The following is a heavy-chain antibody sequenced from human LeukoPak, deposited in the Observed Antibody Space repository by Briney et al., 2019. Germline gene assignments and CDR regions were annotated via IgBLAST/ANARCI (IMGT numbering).Heavy chain of an antibody. J-gene: IGHJ3*02. V-gene: IGHV3-33*08. CDR2: IWYDGSNK. CDR1: GFTFSSYG. D-gene: IGHD6-19*01. Sequence: PGGSLRLSCAASGFTFSSYGMHWVRQAPGKGLEWVAVIWYDGSNKYYADSVKGRFTISRDNSKNTLYLQMNSLRAEDTAVYYCARDLRAHSGWRDAFDIWGQGTMVTVSS. CDR3: ARDLRAHSGWRDAFDI.